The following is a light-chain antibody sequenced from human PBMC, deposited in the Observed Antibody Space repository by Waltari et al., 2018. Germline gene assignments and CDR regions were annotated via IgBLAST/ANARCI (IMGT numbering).Light chain of an antibody. J-gene: IGKJ4*01. CDR3: QHYGTSPEVT. CDR1: QSVSSSS. Sequence: EIVLTQSPGTLSWSPGERATLSCRASQSVSSSSLAWYQQKPGQAPRLVIYGASSRATGIPDRFSGSGSGTDFTLTISRLEPEDFAVYYCQHYGTSPEVTFGGGTKVEIK. V-gene: IGKV3-20*01. CDR2: GAS.